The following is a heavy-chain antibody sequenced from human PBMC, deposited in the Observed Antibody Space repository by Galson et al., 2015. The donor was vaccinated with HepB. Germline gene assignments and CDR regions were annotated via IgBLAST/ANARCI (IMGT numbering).Heavy chain of an antibody. CDR1: GFTFSWYW. CDR2: INSDGSYT. CDR3: ARTRGAAAGIFDY. J-gene: IGHJ4*02. D-gene: IGHD6-13*01. Sequence: SLRLSCAASGFTFSWYWMHWVRQVPGKGLVWVARINSDGSYTTYADSVKGRFTISRDNATNTLYLQMNSPRAEDTALYYCARTRGAAAGIFDYWGQGTLVTVSS. V-gene: IGHV3-74*01.